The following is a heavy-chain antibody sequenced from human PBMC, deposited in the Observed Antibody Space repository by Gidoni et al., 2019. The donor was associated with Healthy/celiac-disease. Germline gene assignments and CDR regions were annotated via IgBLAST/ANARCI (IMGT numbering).Heavy chain of an antibody. CDR2: ISAYNGNT. D-gene: IGHD2-15*01. CDR3: AQVDYYYYGMDV. J-gene: IGHJ6*02. Sequence: QLQLLQSGAEVKNPGASVKVSCKASGYPFTSYGISWVRQAPGQGLEWMGWISAYNGNTNYAQKLQGRVTMTTDTSTSTAYMELRSLRSDDTAVYYCAQVDYYYYGMDVWGQGTTVTVSS. CDR1: GYPFTSYG. V-gene: IGHV1-18*01.